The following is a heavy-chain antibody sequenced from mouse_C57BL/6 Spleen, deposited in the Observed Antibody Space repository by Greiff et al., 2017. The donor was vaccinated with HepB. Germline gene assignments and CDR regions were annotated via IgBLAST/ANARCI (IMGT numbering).Heavy chain of an antibody. CDR1: GFTFSDYG. CDR3: ASGYGGTIDD. D-gene: IGHD1-1*02. V-gene: IGHV5-17*01. Sequence: EVHLVESGGGLVKPGGSLKLSCAASGFTFSDYGMHWVRQAPEQGLEWVAYISSGSSTIYYADTVKGRFTISRDNATNTLFLQMTSLRSEDTAMYYCASGYGGTIDDWGKGTTVTVSS. CDR2: ISSGSSTI. J-gene: IGHJ4*01.